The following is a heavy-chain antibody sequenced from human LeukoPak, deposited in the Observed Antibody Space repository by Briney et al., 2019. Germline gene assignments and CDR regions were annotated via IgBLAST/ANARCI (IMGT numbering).Heavy chain of an antibody. D-gene: IGHD6-19*01. Sequence: PSETLSLTCTVSGGSISSSSYYWGWIRQPPGKGLEWIGSIYYSGSTYYNPSLKSRVTISVDTSKNQFSLKLSSVTAADTAVYYCARDGIRRQWLVRNYYYMDVWGKGTTVTISS. J-gene: IGHJ6*03. CDR3: ARDGIRRQWLVRNYYYMDV. V-gene: IGHV4-39*07. CDR2: IYYSGST. CDR1: GGSISSSSYY.